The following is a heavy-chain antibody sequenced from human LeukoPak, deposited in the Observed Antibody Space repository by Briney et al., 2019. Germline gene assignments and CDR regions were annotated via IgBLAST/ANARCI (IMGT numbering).Heavy chain of an antibody. Sequence: GGSLRLSCAASGFTFSDYYMSWIRQAPGKGLEWVSYISSSSSYTNYADSVKGRFTSSREKAKKALYLQMKSRGAEDTAVYYCARVRLWFGGGGAFDIWGQGTMVTVSS. D-gene: IGHD3-10*01. J-gene: IGHJ3*02. V-gene: IGHV3-11*03. CDR1: GFTFSDYY. CDR3: ARVRLWFGGGGAFDI. CDR2: ISSSSSYT.